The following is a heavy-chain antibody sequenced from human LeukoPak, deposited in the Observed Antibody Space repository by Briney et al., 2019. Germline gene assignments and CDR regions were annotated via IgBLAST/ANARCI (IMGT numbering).Heavy chain of an antibody. Sequence: GGSLRLSCAASGFTFSSYAMSWIRQAPGKGLEWVSYISSSGSTIYYADSVKGRFTISRDNAKNSLYLQMNSLRAEDTAVYYCARGRSYYGSGSYVGYWGQGTLVTVSS. D-gene: IGHD3-10*01. V-gene: IGHV3-11*04. CDR2: ISSSGSTI. CDR1: GFTFSSYA. CDR3: ARGRSYYGSGSYVGY. J-gene: IGHJ4*02.